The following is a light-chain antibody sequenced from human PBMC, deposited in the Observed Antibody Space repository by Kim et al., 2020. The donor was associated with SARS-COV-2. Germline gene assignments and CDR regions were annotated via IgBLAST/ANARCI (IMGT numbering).Light chain of an antibody. CDR2: AAS. CDR3: LQDYNYPYT. V-gene: IGKV1-6*01. Sequence: SASVGDRVTITGRASQGIRNDLGWYQQKPGKAPKLLIYAASSLQSGVPSRFSGSGSGTDFTLTISSLQPEDFATYYCLQDYNYPYTFGQGTKLEI. J-gene: IGKJ2*01. CDR1: QGIRND.